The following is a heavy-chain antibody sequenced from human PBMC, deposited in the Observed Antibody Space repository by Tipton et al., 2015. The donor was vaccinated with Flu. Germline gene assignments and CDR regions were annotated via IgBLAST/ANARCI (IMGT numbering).Heavy chain of an antibody. CDR3: VRGLTGVRGFPDT. D-gene: IGHD3-10*01. J-gene: IGHJ5*02. CDR2: MPYSGSP. Sequence: LSLTCNVSGDSIRTSGPYWGWIRQSPGKGLAWIASMPYSGSPYYNPSLRSRLTTRVDTSRNQFSLKLSSVTAADTAVYTCVRGLTGVRGFPDTWGQGILVTVSA. CDR1: GDSIRTSGPY. V-gene: IGHV4-39*07.